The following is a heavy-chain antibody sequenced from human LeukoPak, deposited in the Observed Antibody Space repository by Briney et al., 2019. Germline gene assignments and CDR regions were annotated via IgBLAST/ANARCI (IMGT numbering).Heavy chain of an antibody. CDR2: ISSSGSTI. Sequence: PGGSLRLSCVASVFTFSDYYMSWIRQAPWRGREWVSYISSSGSTIYYADSVKGRFTISRDNAKTSLYLQMNSLRAEDTAMYYCARDYYDFWSRWGRNYYYYYYMDVCGKGTTVTVS. CDR1: VFTFSDYY. J-gene: IGHJ6*03. V-gene: IGHV3-11*01. D-gene: IGHD3-3*01. CDR3: ARDYYDFWSRWGRNYYYYYYMDV.